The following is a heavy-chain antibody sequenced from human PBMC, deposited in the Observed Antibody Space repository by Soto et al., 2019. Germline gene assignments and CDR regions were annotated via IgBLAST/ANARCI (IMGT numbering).Heavy chain of an antibody. Sequence: PGGSLRLSCAASGFTFSSHVMSWVRQAPGKGLEWVSTISRSGGSTYYVDSVKGRFTISRDNSRNTLYLQMNSLRVEDTAVYFCAKNGQLGNYYYYDMDVWGQGTTVTVSS. CDR2: ISRSGGST. CDR1: GFTFSSHV. V-gene: IGHV3-23*01. D-gene: IGHD6-13*01. CDR3: AKNGQLGNYYYYDMDV. J-gene: IGHJ6*02.